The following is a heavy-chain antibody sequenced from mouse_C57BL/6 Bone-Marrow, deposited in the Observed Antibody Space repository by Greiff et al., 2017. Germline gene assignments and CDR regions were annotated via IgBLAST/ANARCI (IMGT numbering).Heavy chain of an antibody. CDR1: GYTFTSYW. V-gene: IGHV1-50*01. J-gene: IGHJ3*01. CDR3: VTAQATAWFAY. Sequence: QVQLQQPGAELVKPGASVKLSCKASGYTFTSYWMHWVKQRPGQGLEWIGDIDPSDSYTHYNQKFKGKATLTVDKSSSTAFMQLSSLTSEDSAVYYCVTAQATAWFAYWCRGTLVTVSA. CDR2: IDPSDSYT. D-gene: IGHD3-2*02.